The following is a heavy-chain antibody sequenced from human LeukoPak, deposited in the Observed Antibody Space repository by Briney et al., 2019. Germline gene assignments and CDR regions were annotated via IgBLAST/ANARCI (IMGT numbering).Heavy chain of an antibody. Sequence: SVKVSCKASGGTFSSYAISWVRQAPGQGLEWMGGIIPIFGTANYAQKFQGRVTITADESTSTAYMELRSLRSDDTAVYYCARGRGWGDYFDYWGQGTLVTVSS. CDR3: ARGRGWGDYFDY. J-gene: IGHJ4*02. V-gene: IGHV1-69*13. CDR2: IIPIFGTA. CDR1: GGTFSSYA. D-gene: IGHD6-19*01.